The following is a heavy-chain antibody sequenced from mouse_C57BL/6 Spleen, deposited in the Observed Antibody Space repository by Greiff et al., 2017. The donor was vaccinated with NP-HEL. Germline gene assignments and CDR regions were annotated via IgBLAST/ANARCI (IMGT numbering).Heavy chain of an antibody. CDR1: GYTFTSYW. CDR2: IDPSDSYT. CDR3: ARHYDGFAY. Sequence: VQLQQSGAELVMPGASVKLSCKASGYTFTSYWMHWVKQRPGQGLEWIGEIDPSDSYTNYNQKFKGKSTLTVDKSSSTAYMQLSSLTSEDSAVYYCARHYDGFAYWGQGTLVTVSA. V-gene: IGHV1-69*01. J-gene: IGHJ3*01. D-gene: IGHD2-4*01.